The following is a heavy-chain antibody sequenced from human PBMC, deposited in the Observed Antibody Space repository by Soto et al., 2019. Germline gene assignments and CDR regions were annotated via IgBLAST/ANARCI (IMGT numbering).Heavy chain of an antibody. Sequence: WASVKVSCKASGYTFTGYYMHWVRQAPGQGLEWMGWINPNSGGTNYAQKFQGWVTMTRDTSISTAYMELSRLRSDDTAVYYCARGGRVLRFLEWLLGGMDVWGQGTTVTVS. CDR2: INPNSGGT. J-gene: IGHJ6*02. V-gene: IGHV1-2*04. CDR1: GYTFTGYY. CDR3: ARGGRVLRFLEWLLGGMDV. D-gene: IGHD3-3*01.